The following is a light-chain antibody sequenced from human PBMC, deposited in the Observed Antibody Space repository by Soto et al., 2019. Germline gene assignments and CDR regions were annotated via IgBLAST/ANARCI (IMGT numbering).Light chain of an antibody. J-gene: IGLJ3*02. Sequence: QSALTQPASVSGTAGQSITISCSGTLRDVGAYNLVSWYQQHPGTAPKLIIYDVRNRPSGISSRFSGSRSGNRASLTISGLQPEDEGDYYWSAYTARSTLVFGGGTKLTVL. CDR3: SAYTARSTLV. CDR1: LRDVGAYNL. CDR2: DVR. V-gene: IGLV2-14*03.